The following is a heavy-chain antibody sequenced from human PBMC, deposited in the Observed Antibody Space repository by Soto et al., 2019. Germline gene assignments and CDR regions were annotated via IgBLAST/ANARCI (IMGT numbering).Heavy chain of an antibody. J-gene: IGHJ4*02. CDR3: AKDGWFGELLYDY. D-gene: IGHD3-10*01. CDR1: GFTFSSYA. CDR2: ISGSGGST. V-gene: IGHV3-23*01. Sequence: GGSLRLSCAASGFTFSSYAMSWVRQAPGKGLEWVSAISGSGGSTYYTDSVKGRFTISRDNSKNTLYLQMNSLRAEDTAVYYCAKDGWFGELLYDYWGQGTQVTVSS.